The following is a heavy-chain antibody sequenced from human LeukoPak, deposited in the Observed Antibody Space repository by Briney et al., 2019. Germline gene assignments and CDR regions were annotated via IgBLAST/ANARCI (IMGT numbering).Heavy chain of an antibody. CDR1: GYTFTGYY. V-gene: IGHV1-2*02. D-gene: IGHD2-2*01. CDR3: AKYCSSTSRPLGAFDI. J-gene: IGHJ3*02. Sequence: ASVKVSCKASGYTFTGYYMHWVRQAPGQGLEWMGWINPNSGGTNYAQKFQGRVTMTRDTSISTAYMELSRLRSDDTAVYYCAKYCSSTSRPLGAFDIWGQGTMVTVSS. CDR2: INPNSGGT.